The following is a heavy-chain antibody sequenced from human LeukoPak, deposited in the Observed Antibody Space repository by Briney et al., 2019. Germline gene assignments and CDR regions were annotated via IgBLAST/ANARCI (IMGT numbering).Heavy chain of an antibody. CDR3: ARLRGPMIGPRCYFDY. V-gene: IGHV4-38-2*02. J-gene: IGHJ4*02. Sequence: SETLSLTCTVSGYSISSGYYWGWIRQPPGKGLEWIGSIYHSGSTYYNPSLKSRVTISVDTSKNQFSLKLSSVTAADTAVYYCARLRGPMIGPRCYFDYWGQGTLVTVSS. D-gene: IGHD3-22*01. CDR1: GYSISSGYY. CDR2: IYHSGST.